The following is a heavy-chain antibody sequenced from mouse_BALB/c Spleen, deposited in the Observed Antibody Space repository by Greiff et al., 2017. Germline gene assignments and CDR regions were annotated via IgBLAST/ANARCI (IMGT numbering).Heavy chain of an antibody. J-gene: IGHJ4*01. CDR3: ARKGGYNAMDY. CDR1: GFNIKDTY. CDR2: IDPANGNT. V-gene: IGHV14-3*02. D-gene: IGHD1-1*02. Sequence: VQLQHSGAELVKPGASVKLSCTASGFNIKDTYMHWVKQRPEQGLEWIGRIDPANGNTKYDPKFQGKATITADTSSNTAYLQLSSLTSEDTAVYYYARKGGYNAMDYWGQGTSVTVSS.